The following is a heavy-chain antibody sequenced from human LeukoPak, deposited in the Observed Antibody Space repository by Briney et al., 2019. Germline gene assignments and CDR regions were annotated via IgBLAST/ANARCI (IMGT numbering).Heavy chain of an antibody. D-gene: IGHD6-13*01. CDR3: ARQDRDSSTFYYYYYYMDV. CDR2: IYCSGST. J-gene: IGHJ6*03. V-gene: IGHV4-34*01. Sequence: SETLSLTCAVYGGSFSGYYWSWIRQPPGKGLEWIGSIYCSGSTYYNPSLKSRVTISVDTSKNQFSLKLSSVTAADTAVYYCARQDRDSSTFYYYYYYMDVWGKGTTVTVSS. CDR1: GGSFSGYY.